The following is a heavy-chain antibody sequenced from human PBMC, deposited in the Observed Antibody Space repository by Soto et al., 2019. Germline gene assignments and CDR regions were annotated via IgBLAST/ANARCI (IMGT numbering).Heavy chain of an antibody. J-gene: IGHJ5*02. Sequence: GGSLRLSCAASGFTFSSYAMSWVRQAPGKGLEWVSAISGSGGSTYYADSVKGRFTISRDNSKTTLYLQMNSLRAEDTAVYYCAKVSPRKAVAGTGWFDPWGQGTLVTVSS. CDR2: ISGSGGST. D-gene: IGHD6-19*01. CDR1: GFTFSSYA. CDR3: AKVSPRKAVAGTGWFDP. V-gene: IGHV3-23*01.